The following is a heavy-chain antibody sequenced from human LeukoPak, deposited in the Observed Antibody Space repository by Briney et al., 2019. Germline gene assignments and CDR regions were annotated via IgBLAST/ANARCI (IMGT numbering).Heavy chain of an antibody. CDR3: ARQYSSGLYFDY. J-gene: IGHJ4*02. CDR1: GYTFTGYD. Sequence: ASVKVSCKASGYTFTGYDMHWVRQAPGQGLEWMGWINPNTGDTKYAQRFQGSVTMTRDMSISTAYMELSRLRSDDTAVFYCARQYSSGLYFDYWGQGTLVTVSS. D-gene: IGHD6-19*01. V-gene: IGHV1-2*02. CDR2: INPNTGDT.